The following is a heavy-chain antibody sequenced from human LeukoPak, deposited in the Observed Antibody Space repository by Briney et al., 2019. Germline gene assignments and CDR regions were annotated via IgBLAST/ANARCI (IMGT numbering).Heavy chain of an antibody. V-gene: IGHV4-59*01. CDR3: ARGWGDDFWSGYAYYYYYGMDD. J-gene: IGHJ6*02. CDR1: GGSISSYY. D-gene: IGHD3-3*01. Sequence: PSETLSLTCTVSGGSISSYYWSWIRQPPGKGLEWIGYIYYSGGTNYNPSLKSRVTISVDTSKNQFSLKLSSVTAADTAVYYCARGWGDDFWSGYAYYYYYGMDDWGQGTTVTVSS. CDR2: IYYSGGT.